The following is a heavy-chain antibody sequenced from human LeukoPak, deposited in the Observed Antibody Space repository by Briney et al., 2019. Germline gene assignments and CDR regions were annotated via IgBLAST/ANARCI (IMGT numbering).Heavy chain of an antibody. Sequence: SETLSLTCTVSGYSISSGHYWGWIRQPPGKGLEWIGSMYHSGSTYYNPPLKSRVTISEDTSKNQFSLKLSSVTAADTAVYYCARNPTNYYYYYMDVWGKGTTVTISS. V-gene: IGHV4-38-2*02. CDR1: GYSISSGHY. CDR2: MYHSGST. CDR3: ARNPTNYYYYYMDV. J-gene: IGHJ6*03.